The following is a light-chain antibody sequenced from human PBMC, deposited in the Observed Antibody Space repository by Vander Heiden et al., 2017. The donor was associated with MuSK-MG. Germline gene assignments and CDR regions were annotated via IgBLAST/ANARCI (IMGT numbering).Light chain of an antibody. CDR2: SNN. V-gene: IGLV1-44*01. CDR1: TSKVGSCT. J-gene: IGLJ3*02. Sequence: SVLTQPPSASGTPGQRVPISCSGSTSKVGSCTFNWYQQRPGPAPNLLIYSNNKRPSGVPDGFSGSKSGTSAALAISGLQAEDEAHYYCGAWDDSRNGWVFGGGTKLTVL. CDR3: GAWDDSRNGWV.